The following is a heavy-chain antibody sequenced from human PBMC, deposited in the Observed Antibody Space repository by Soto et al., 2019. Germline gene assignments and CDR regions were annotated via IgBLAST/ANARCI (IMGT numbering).Heavy chain of an antibody. Sequence: ASVKVSCKTSGYIFSNYGITWVRQAPGQGLEWVGWISGHNDNSKYAQKVQGRVTLTTDTSTSTAYMELRNLMSDDTAVYFCARCRGSSGYFWFDPWGPGTLVTVSS. J-gene: IGHJ5*02. CDR3: ARCRGSSGYFWFDP. V-gene: IGHV1-18*01. CDR1: GYIFSNYG. D-gene: IGHD5-12*01. CDR2: ISGHNDNS.